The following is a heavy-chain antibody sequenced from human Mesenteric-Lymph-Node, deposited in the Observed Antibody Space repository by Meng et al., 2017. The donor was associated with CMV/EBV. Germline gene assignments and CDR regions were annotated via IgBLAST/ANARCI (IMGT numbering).Heavy chain of an antibody. CDR2: IIPIFGTA. D-gene: IGHD2-21*01. Sequence: SVKVSCKASGGTFSSYAISWVRQAPGQGLEWMGGIIPIFGTANYAQKFQGRVTITTDESTSTAYMELSSLRSEDTAVYYCARDCGNTFFGYGMDVWGQGTTVTVSS. J-gene: IGHJ6*02. CDR1: GGTFSSYA. CDR3: ARDCGNTFFGYGMDV. V-gene: IGHV1-69*05.